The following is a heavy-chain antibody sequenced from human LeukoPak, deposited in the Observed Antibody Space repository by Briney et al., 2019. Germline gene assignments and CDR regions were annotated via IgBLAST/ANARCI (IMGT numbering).Heavy chain of an antibody. CDR3: ARGRPQSYYGSGRLLFDYYMDV. V-gene: IGHV4-61*02. CDR1: GGSISSGSYF. J-gene: IGHJ6*03. D-gene: IGHD3-10*01. Sequence: SQTLSLTCTVSGGSISSGSYFWSWIRQPAGKGLEWIGRIYTSGSTNYNPSLKSRVTISVDTSKNQFSLKLSSVTAADTAVYYCARGRPQSYYGSGRLLFDYYMDVWGKGTTVTVSS. CDR2: IYTSGST.